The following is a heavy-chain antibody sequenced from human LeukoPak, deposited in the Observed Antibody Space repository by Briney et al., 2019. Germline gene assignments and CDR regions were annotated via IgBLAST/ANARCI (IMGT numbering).Heavy chain of an antibody. D-gene: IGHD1-20*01. CDR3: AREGITGIPGALDI. J-gene: IGHJ3*02. CDR2: IYSGGST. V-gene: IGHV3-66*01. CDR1: GFTFSSYA. Sequence: GGSLRLSCAASGFTFSSYAMSWVRQAPGKGLEWVSVIYSGGSTYYADSVKGRFTISRDNSKNMLYLQVDSLRAEDTAVYYCAREGITGIPGALDIWGQGTMVTVSS.